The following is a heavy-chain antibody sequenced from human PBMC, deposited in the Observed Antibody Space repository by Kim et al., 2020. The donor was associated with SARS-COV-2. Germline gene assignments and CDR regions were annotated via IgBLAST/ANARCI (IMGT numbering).Heavy chain of an antibody. CDR2: ISGSGGST. CDR1: GFTFSSYA. D-gene: IGHD3-22*01. Sequence: GGSLRLSCAASGFTFSSYAMSWVRQAPGKGLEWVSAISGSGGSTYYADSVKGRFTISRDNSKNTLYLQMNSLRAEDTAVYYCAKWAQHYYDSSGYYLDYWGQGTLVTVSS. CDR3: AKWAQHYYDSSGYYLDY. V-gene: IGHV3-23*01. J-gene: IGHJ4*02.